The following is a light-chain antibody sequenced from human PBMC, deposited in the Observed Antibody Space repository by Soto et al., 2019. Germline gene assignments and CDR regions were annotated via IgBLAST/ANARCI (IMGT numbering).Light chain of an antibody. Sequence: QSALTQPPSVSGSPGQLVTISCTGTTSDVGSYKRVSWYHQPPGTAPKLIIYAVSNLPSGVPDRFSGSKSGNTASLTISGLQSEDEGDYYCSSYTSRSTYVFGTGTKLTVL. J-gene: IGLJ1*01. V-gene: IGLV2-18*02. CDR2: AVS. CDR1: TSDVGSYKR. CDR3: SSYTSRSTYV.